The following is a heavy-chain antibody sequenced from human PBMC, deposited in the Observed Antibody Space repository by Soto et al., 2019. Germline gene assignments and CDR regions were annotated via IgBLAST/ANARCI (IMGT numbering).Heavy chain of an antibody. D-gene: IGHD3-10*01. V-gene: IGHV3-64D*08. CDR3: VKDSSGSGFSDFDS. Sequence: EVQLVESGGGLVQPGGSLRLPCSASGFNFSSHAMHWVRQAPGKGLEYVSGVSNSGRSTNYADSVKGRFTISRDNSKNTLYLQVGSLRPDDTAVYYCVKDSSGSGFSDFDSWGQGTLVTVSS. CDR1: GFNFSSHA. CDR2: VSNSGRST. J-gene: IGHJ4*02.